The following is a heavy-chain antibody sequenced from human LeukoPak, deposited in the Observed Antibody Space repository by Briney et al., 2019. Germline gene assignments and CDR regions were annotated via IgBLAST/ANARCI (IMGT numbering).Heavy chain of an antibody. Sequence: GGSLRLSCAASGFTVSSNYMSWVRQAPGKGLEWVSVIYSGGSTYYADSVKGRFTISRDNSKNTLYLQMNSLRAEDTAVYYCARARNYYDSSGYLDYWGQGTLVTVSS. V-gene: IGHV3-53*01. D-gene: IGHD3-22*01. CDR1: GFTVSSNY. CDR2: IYSGGST. J-gene: IGHJ4*02. CDR3: ARARNYYDSSGYLDY.